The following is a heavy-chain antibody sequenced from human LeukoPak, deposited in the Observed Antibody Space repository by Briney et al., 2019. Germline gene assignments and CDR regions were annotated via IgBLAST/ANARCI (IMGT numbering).Heavy chain of an antibody. D-gene: IGHD3-9*01. Sequence: SQTLSLTCTLSGGSISSGDYYWSWVRQPPRKGLEWIGYIYYSGSTSYNPSLKSRVTISVDTSKNQFSLKLSSVPAADTAVYYCARFLWPAEILGLDPWGQGNLVTVSS. CDR3: ARFLWPAEILGLDP. V-gene: IGHV4-30-4*08. CDR1: GGSISSGDYY. CDR2: IYYSGST. J-gene: IGHJ5*02.